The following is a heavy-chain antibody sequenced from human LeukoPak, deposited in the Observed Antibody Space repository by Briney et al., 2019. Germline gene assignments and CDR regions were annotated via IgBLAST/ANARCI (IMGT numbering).Heavy chain of an antibody. Sequence: GGSLRLSCAASGFTFSNAWMSWVRQAPGKGLEWVGRIKSKTDGGTTDYAAPVKGRFTISRDDSKNTLYLQMNSLKTEDTAVYYCTTGDCSGGSCSFPFDYWGQGTLVTVSP. V-gene: IGHV3-15*01. CDR3: TTGDCSGGSCSFPFDY. D-gene: IGHD2-15*01. CDR2: IKSKTDGGTT. J-gene: IGHJ4*02. CDR1: GFTFSNAW.